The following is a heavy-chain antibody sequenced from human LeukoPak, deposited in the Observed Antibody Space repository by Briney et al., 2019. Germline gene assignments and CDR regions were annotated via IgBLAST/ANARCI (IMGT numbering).Heavy chain of an antibody. CDR1: GFTFSSYE. CDR2: ISSSSTII. D-gene: IGHD3-16*01. J-gene: IGHJ3*02. V-gene: IGHV3-48*03. CDR3: GASRQYVGAFDI. Sequence: GGSLRLSCAASGFTFSSYELYWVRQAPGEGLEWISYISSSSTIIKYADSVRGRFTISRDDARESLYLQMSSLRADDTAIYYCGASRQYVGAFDIWGQGTLVTVSS.